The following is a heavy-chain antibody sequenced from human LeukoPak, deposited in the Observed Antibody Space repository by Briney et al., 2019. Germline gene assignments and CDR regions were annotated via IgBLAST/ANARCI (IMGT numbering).Heavy chain of an antibody. CDR3: ARDGGGSGWSHFDY. Sequence: GGSLRLSCAASGFTFSSYAMHWVRQAPGKGLEWVAVISYDGSNKYYADSVKGRFTISRDNAKNSLYLQMNSLRAEDTAVYYCARDGGGSGWSHFDYWGQGTLVTVSS. J-gene: IGHJ4*02. CDR2: ISYDGSNK. D-gene: IGHD6-19*01. V-gene: IGHV3-30-3*01. CDR1: GFTFSSYA.